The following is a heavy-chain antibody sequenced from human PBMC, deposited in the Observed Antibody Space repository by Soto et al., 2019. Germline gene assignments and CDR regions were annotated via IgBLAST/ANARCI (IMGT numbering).Heavy chain of an antibody. CDR1: AGSISSGGYY. CDR2: IYYSGST. D-gene: IGHD3-22*01. CDR3: AIDIYDSSGYYPNWFDR. Sequence: SETLSLTCTVSAGSISSGGYYRCWIRQHPGKGLEWIGYIYYSGSTYYNPSLKSRVTISVDTSKNQFSLMLSSVTAAYTAVYYCAIDIYDSSGYYPNWFDRESQGTRVTVST. V-gene: IGHV4-31*03. J-gene: IGHJ5*02.